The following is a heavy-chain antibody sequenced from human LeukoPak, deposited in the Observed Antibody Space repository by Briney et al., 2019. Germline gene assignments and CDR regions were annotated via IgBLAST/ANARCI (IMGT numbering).Heavy chain of an antibody. CDR3: AREVHCSSTSCYQSDAFDI. CDR2: IIPIFGTA. J-gene: IGHJ3*02. CDR1: GGTFSSYA. D-gene: IGHD2-2*01. Sequence: ASVKVSCKASGGTFSSYAISWVRQAPGQGVEWMGGIIPIFGTANYAQKFQGRVTITTDESTSTAYMELSSLRSEDTAVYYCAREVHCSSTSCYQSDAFDIWGQGTMVTVSS. V-gene: IGHV1-69*05.